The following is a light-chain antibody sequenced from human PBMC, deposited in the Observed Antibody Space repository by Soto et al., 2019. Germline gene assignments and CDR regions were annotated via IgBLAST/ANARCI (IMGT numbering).Light chain of an antibody. Sequence: QSALTQPASESGSPGQSITISFTGTSSDVGGYNYVSWYQQHPGKAPKLMIYDVSNRPSGVSNRFSGSKSGNTASLTISGLQAEDEADYYCSSYTSSSTPYVFGTGTKLTVL. V-gene: IGLV2-14*01. J-gene: IGLJ1*01. CDR1: SSDVGGYNY. CDR2: DVS. CDR3: SSYTSSSTPYV.